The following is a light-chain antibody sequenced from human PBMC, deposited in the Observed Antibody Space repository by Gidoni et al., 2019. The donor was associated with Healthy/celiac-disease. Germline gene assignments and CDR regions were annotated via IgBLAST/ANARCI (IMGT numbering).Light chain of an antibody. CDR1: SSNIGARYD. CDR2: GNS. Sequence: QSVLTQPPSVAGAPGQRVTISCSGSSSNIGARYDVHWYQQLPGTAPKLLIYGNSTRPSGVPDRFSGSKSGTSASLAITGLQAEDEADYYCQSYDSSLSGYVFGSGTKVTVL. CDR3: QSYDSSLSGYV. V-gene: IGLV1-40*01. J-gene: IGLJ1*01.